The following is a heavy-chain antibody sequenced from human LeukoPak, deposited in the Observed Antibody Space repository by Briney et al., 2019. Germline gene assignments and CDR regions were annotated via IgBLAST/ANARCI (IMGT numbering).Heavy chain of an antibody. J-gene: IGHJ5*02. CDR1: GGSISSYY. D-gene: IGHD6-13*01. V-gene: IGHV4-59*01. CDR3: ARGRSSSWDNCFDP. Sequence: ETLSLTCTVSGGSISSYYWSWIRQPPGKGLEWIGYIYYGGSTNYNPSLKSRVSISADTSRNQFSLKLSSVTAADTAVYYCARGRSSSWDNCFDPWGQGTLVTVSS. CDR2: IYYGGST.